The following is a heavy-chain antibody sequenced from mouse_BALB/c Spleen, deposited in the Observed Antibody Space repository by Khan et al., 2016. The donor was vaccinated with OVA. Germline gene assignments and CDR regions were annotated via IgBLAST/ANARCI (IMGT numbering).Heavy chain of an antibody. CDR1: GFSLTNYD. J-gene: IGHJ1*01. CDR2: IWTGGDT. CDR3: VRRGHYYGSFYWYFDV. Sequence: QVQLKESGPGLVAPSQSLSITCTVSGFSLTNYDISWIRQPPGKGLEWLGVIWTGGDTNYNSAFMSRLSISKDNYKSQVFLKMNSLQTDDTAIYYCVRRGHYYGSFYWYFDVWGAGTTVTVSS. D-gene: IGHD1-1*01. V-gene: IGHV2-9-2*01.